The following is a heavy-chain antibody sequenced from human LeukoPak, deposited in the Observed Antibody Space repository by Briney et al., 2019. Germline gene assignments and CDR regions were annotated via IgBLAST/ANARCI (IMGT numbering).Heavy chain of an antibody. V-gene: IGHV3-7*01. CDR3: ARGVSPTPGYSSGWYRVNGNWFDP. Sequence: GRSLRLSCAISGFTFRNDWVTWVRQAQGKGLEWVANINQEGSKKNYGDSVKGRFTISRDNTENSLFLQMNSLRVEDTAIYYCARGVSPTPGYSSGWYRVNGNWFDPWGQGTLVTVSS. D-gene: IGHD6-19*01. CDR2: INQEGSKK. J-gene: IGHJ5*02. CDR1: GFTFRNDW.